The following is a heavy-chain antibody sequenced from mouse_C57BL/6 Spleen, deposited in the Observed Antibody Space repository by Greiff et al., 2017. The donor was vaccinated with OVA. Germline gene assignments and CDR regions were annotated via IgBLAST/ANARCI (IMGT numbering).Heavy chain of an antibody. CDR3: ARNPYYAYDSYYAMDY. V-gene: IGHV2-2*01. CDR2: IWSGGST. D-gene: IGHD2-2*01. CDR1: GFSLTSYG. J-gene: IGHJ4*01. Sequence: QVQLQQSGPGLVQPSQSLSITCTVSGFSLTSYGVHWVRQSPGKGLEWLGVIWSGGSTDYNAAFISRLSISKDNSKSQVFFKMNSLQADDTAIYYCARNPYYAYDSYYAMDYWGQGTSVTVSS.